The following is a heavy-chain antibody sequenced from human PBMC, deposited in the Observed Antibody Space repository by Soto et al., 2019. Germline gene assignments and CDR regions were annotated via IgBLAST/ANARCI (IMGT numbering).Heavy chain of an antibody. D-gene: IGHD4-17*01. V-gene: IGHV3-23*01. CDR2: IGCSGGST. J-gene: IGHJ5*02. CDR1: GFTFSSYA. Sequence: EVQLLESGGGLVQPGGSLRLSCAASGFTFSSYAMSWVRQAPGKGLEWVSAIGCSGGSTYYADSVKGRFTISRDNSKNTLYLKMNSLRAEDTAVYYCAKGRYGDDRNWFDPWGQGTLVTVSS. CDR3: AKGRYGDDRNWFDP.